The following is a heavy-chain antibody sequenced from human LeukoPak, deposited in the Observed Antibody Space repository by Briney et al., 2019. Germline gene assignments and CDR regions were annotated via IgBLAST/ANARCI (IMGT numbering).Heavy chain of an antibody. CDR1: GFTFTSSA. V-gene: IGHV1-58*01. D-gene: IGHD3-10*01. CDR2: IVVGSGNT. CDR3: AADQFGYYYGSGNYP. Sequence: TSVKVSCKASGFTFTSSAVQWVRQARGQRLEWIGWIVVGSGNTNYAQKFQERATITRDMSTSTAYMELSSLRSEDTAVYYCAADQFGYYYGSGNYPWGQGTLVTVSS. J-gene: IGHJ5*02.